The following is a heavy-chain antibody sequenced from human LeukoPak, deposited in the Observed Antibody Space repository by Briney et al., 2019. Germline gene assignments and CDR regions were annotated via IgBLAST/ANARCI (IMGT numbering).Heavy chain of an antibody. V-gene: IGHV3-23*01. Sequence: GGSLRRSCAASGFTFSSYAMSWVRQAPGKGLEWVSAISGSGGSTYYADSVKGRFTISRDNSKNTLYLQMNSLRAEDTAVYYCAKASERYSSSWYGYWGQGTLVTVSS. CDR3: AKASERYSSSWYGY. J-gene: IGHJ4*02. D-gene: IGHD6-13*01. CDR2: ISGSGGST. CDR1: GFTFSSYA.